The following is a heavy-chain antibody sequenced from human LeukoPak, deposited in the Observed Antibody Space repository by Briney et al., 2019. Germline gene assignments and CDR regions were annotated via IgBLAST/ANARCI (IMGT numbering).Heavy chain of an antibody. D-gene: IGHD3-22*01. Sequence: GGSLRLSCAASGFTFSYYSMTWVRQAPGKGLEWVSYIDSSSATTYYADSVKGRFIISRDNAKNSLFLQINSLRAEDTAVYYCARYYYDSSGYHYAFDYWGQGTLVTVSS. CDR1: GFTFSYYS. CDR3: ARYYYDSSGYHYAFDY. J-gene: IGHJ4*02. CDR2: IDSSSATT. V-gene: IGHV3-48*01.